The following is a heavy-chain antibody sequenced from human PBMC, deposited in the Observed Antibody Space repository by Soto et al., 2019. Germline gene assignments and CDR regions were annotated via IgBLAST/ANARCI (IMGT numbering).Heavy chain of an antibody. D-gene: IGHD3-16*01. J-gene: IGHJ4*02. V-gene: IGHV3-30-3*01. CDR3: AREGGGEDYSGYFDY. CDR1: GFTFSSYA. Sequence: PGGSLRLSCAASGFTFSSYAMHWVRQAPGKGLEWVAVISYDGSNKYYADSVKGRFTISRDNSKNTLYLQMNSLRPEDTAVYYCAREGGGEDYSGYFDYWGQGTLVTVSS. CDR2: ISYDGSNK.